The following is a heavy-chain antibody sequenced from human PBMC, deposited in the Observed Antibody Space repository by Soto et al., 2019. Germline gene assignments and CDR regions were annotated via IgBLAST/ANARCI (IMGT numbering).Heavy chain of an antibody. D-gene: IGHD3-9*01. J-gene: IGHJ4*02. CDR3: ARQPGYYDILTGYSTYYFDY. CDR1: GGSISGYY. Sequence: PSETLSLTCTVSGGSISGYYWSWIRQPPGKRLEWIGYINYFGSTNHNPSLKSRVTISVDTSKNQFSLKLSSVTAADTAVYYCARQPGYYDILTGYSTYYFDYWGQGTPVTVSS. V-gene: IGHV4-59*08. CDR2: INYFGST.